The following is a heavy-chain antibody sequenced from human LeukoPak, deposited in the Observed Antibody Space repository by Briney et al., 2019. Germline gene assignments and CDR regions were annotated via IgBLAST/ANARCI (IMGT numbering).Heavy chain of an antibody. CDR2: MSGSGDTT. CDR3: AKDHVRIAMIVMVLDS. D-gene: IGHD3-22*01. CDR1: GFTFSTYT. V-gene: IGHV3-23*01. Sequence: PGGSLRLSCAASGFTFSTYTMSWVRQTPGKGLEWVSSMSGSGDTTEYAASVKGRFTISRDNAKKTLYLEMNSLRVEDTAIYYCAKDHVRIAMIVMVLDSWGQGTLVTVSS. J-gene: IGHJ4*02.